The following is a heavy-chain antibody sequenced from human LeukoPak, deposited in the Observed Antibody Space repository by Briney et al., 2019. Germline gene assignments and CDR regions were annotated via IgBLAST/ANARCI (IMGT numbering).Heavy chain of an antibody. V-gene: IGHV1-69*04. CDR3: ARDLPFYYDSNGYYWRFDY. D-gene: IGHD3-22*01. J-gene: IGHJ4*02. Sequence: ASVKVSCKASGGTFSSYAISWVRQAPGQGLEWMGRIIPILGIANYAQKFQGRVTITADKSTSTAYMELSSLRSEDTAVYYCARDLPFYYDSNGYYWRFDYWGQGTLVTVSS. CDR2: IIPILGIA. CDR1: GGTFSSYA.